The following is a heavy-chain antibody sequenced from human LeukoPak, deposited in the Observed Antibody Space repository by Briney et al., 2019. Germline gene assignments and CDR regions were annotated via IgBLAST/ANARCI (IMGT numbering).Heavy chain of an antibody. D-gene: IGHD2-8*01. V-gene: IGHV4-38-2*02. Sequence: SETLSLTCTVSGYSISSGYYWGWVRQPPGKGLEWIGSIYHSGSTYYNPSLKSRVTISVDTSKNQFSLKLSSVTAADTAVYYCAREGMVYAWDYWGQGTLVTVSS. J-gene: IGHJ4*02. CDR2: IYHSGST. CDR1: GYSISSGYY. CDR3: AREGMVYAWDY.